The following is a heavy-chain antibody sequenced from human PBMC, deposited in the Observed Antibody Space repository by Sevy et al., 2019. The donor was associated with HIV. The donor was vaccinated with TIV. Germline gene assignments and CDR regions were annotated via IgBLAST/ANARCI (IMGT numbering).Heavy chain of an antibody. V-gene: IGHV1-2*02. CDR3: ARMGDYYDSSGYYPLKF. D-gene: IGHD3-22*01. Sequence: ASVKVSYKASGYTFTGYYVHWVRQAPGQGLEWMGWINPNCGGTYFAKKFQDSVTMTTDTSVNTAYMELRSLRFDDTAVYYCARMGDYYDSSGYYPLKFWGQGTLVTVSS. CDR2: INPNCGGT. CDR1: GYTFTGYY. J-gene: IGHJ4*02.